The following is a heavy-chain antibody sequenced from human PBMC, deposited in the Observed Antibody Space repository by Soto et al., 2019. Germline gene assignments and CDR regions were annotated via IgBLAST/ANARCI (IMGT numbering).Heavy chain of an antibody. D-gene: IGHD2-2*01. CDR2: IGGSIGYI. CDR1: GFTLSTNT. CDR3: ARDGAYCSGTGCRDYYHCMDV. Sequence: EVQLVESGGGLLKPGGSLRLSCAASGFTLSTNTMNWVRKAPGRGLEGVSSIGGSIGYIYYPDSLKGRFTVSRDNPEKSLYLQMNSLRAEDTAVYYCARDGAYCSGTGCRDYYHCMDVWGKGTTVTVSS. V-gene: IGHV3-21*01. J-gene: IGHJ6*03.